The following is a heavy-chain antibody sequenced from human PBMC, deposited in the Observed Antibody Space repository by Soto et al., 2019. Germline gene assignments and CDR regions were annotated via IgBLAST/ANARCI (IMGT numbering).Heavy chain of an antibody. CDR3: ARHGAAVLYYYGMDV. J-gene: IGHJ6*02. CDR1: GASVSTSTYH. Sequence: QLQLQESGPGLVKPSETLSLTCTISGASVSTSTYHWGWMRQSPGKGLEWIGTVYYDGSPYYNPSLKSRVTISVDTSMNQFSLKVTSVTAADTAVYYCARHGAAVLYYYGMDVWGQGTTVTVSS. D-gene: IGHD6-13*01. CDR2: VYYDGSP. V-gene: IGHV4-39*01.